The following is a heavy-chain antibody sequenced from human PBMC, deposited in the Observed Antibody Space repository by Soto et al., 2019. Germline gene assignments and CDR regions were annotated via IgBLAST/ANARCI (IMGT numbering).Heavy chain of an antibody. D-gene: IGHD3-10*01. CDR1: GYTFTSYY. Sequence: ASVKVSCKASGYTFTSYYMHWVRQAPGQGLEWMGIINPSGGSTSYAQKFQGRVTMTRDTSTSTAYMELRSLRSDDTAVYYCASKHGSVWFGGNWFDTWGQGTLVIVSS. CDR2: INPSGGST. J-gene: IGHJ5*02. V-gene: IGHV1-46*01. CDR3: ASKHGSVWFGGNWFDT.